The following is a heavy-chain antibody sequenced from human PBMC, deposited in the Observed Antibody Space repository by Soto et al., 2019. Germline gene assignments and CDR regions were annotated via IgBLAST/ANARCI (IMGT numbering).Heavy chain of an antibody. CDR2: ISGASAHI. Sequence: GGSLRLSCAASGLPFSTYSMTWVRQAPGKGLEWVSAISGASAHIYYAGAVKGRFTISRDNARNSVYLQLNSLRAEDAAIYYCASATGLYYFDYWGQGIPVTVSS. CDR3: ASATGLYYFDY. V-gene: IGHV3-21*01. CDR1: GLPFSTYS. J-gene: IGHJ4*02.